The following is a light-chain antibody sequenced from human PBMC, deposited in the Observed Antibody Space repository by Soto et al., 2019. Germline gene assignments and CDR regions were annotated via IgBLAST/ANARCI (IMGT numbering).Light chain of an antibody. CDR2: DVT. V-gene: IGLV2-14*03. CDR1: SSDVGGFNY. CDR3: NSYTSSSTYV. J-gene: IGLJ1*01. Sequence: QSALTQPASVSGSPGQSITISCTGTSSDVGGFNYVSWYQQHPGKAPKLMIYDVTNRPSGVSYRFSGSKSDNTAPLTISGLQAEDEADYYCNSYTSSSTYVFGTGTKLTVL.